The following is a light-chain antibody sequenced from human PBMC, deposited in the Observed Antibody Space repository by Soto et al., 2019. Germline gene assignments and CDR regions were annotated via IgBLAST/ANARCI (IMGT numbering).Light chain of an antibody. CDR3: QSYDSSLRGVV. V-gene: IGLV1-40*01. Sequence: QPVLTQPPSVSGAPGQRVTISCTGNSTNIGAGYDVHWYQHFPGTAPKLLIYGSSYRPSGVPDRFSASKSHTSASLAITGLQAEDEADFYCQSYDSSLRGVVFGGGTQLTV. CDR1: STNIGAGYD. CDR2: GSS. J-gene: IGLJ3*02.